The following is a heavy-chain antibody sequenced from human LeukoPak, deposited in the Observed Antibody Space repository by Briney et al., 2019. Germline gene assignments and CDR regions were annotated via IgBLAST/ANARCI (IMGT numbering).Heavy chain of an antibody. CDR2: IQPGDSDT. J-gene: IGHJ4*02. CDR3: ARVYGRYVGH. D-gene: IGHD3-10*01. Sequence: GESLKISCKGSGYRFTANSIAWVRQMPGKGLEWMGIIQPGDSDTRYSPSFQGQVTISADKSISTAYLQWSNLRASDTAMYYCARVYGRYVGHWGQGTLVTVSS. V-gene: IGHV5-51*01. CDR1: GYRFTANS.